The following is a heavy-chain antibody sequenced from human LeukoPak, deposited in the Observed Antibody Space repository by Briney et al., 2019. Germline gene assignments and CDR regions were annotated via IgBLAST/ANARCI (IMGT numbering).Heavy chain of an antibody. Sequence: GKSLRLSCEVSAFTFNSYVLHWVRQAPGKGLEWVALISYDGRNTYCADSVKGRFTISRDNSKNTLYLQMNSLRSEDTAVYYCAREAGYIAAAATDYGMDVWGLGTTVTVSS. CDR2: ISYDGRNT. CDR3: AREAGYIAAAATDYGMDV. J-gene: IGHJ6*02. V-gene: IGHV3-30*04. CDR1: AFTFNSYV. D-gene: IGHD6-13*01.